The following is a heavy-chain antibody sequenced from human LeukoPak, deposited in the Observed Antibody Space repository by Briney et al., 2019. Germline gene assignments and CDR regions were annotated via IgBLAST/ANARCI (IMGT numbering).Heavy chain of an antibody. CDR3: AKSGSVPPDS. V-gene: IGHV3-23*01. J-gene: IGHJ4*02. CDR1: GFTFTIYA. D-gene: IGHD2-2*01. CDR2: ISDSGDRT. Sequence: GGSLRLSCAASGFTFTIYAMSWVRQSPGKGPEWVSSISDSGDRTYYADSVKGRFTISRDNSRNTLYLQVNSLRAEDTAVYYGAKSGSVPPDSWGQGTLVTVSS.